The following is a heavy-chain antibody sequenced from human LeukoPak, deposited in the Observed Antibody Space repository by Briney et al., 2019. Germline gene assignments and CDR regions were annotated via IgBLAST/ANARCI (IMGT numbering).Heavy chain of an antibody. V-gene: IGHV4-61*02. CDR3: AREPLIYDSSGYYYVWFDP. CDR1: GGSISSGSYY. CDR2: IYTSGST. J-gene: IGHJ5*02. D-gene: IGHD3-22*01. Sequence: SETLSLTCTVSGGSISSGSYYWRWIRQPAGKGPEWIGRIYTSGSTNYNPSLKSRFTISVDTSKNQFSLKLSSVTAADTAVYYCAREPLIYDSSGYYYVWFDPWGQGTLVTVSS.